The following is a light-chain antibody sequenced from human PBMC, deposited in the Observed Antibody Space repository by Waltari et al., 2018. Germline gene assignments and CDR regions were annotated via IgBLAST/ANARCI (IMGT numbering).Light chain of an antibody. J-gene: IGKJ3*01. CDR3: QKYGSSPLFT. Sequence: EIVLTQSPGTLSLSPGERATLSCRASQSVSSSYLAWYQQKPGQAPRLLIYGASSRATGIPDRFSGGGSGTDFTLTISRLEPEDVAVYYCQKYGSSPLFTFGPGTKVDIK. CDR2: GAS. CDR1: QSVSSSY. V-gene: IGKV3-20*01.